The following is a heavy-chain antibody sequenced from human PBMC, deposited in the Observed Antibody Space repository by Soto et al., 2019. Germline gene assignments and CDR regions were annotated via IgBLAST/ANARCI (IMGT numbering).Heavy chain of an antibody. J-gene: IGHJ4*02. D-gene: IGHD3-16*01. CDR1: GFTFSSYW. V-gene: IGHV3-7*01. Sequence: GGSLRLSCAASGFTFSSYWMSWVRQAPGKGLEWVANIKQDGSEKYYVDSVKGRFTISRDNAKNSLYLQMNSLRAEDTAVYYCARVGLDYPPGFDYWGQGTLVTVSS. CDR3: ARVGLDYPPGFDY. CDR2: IKQDGSEK.